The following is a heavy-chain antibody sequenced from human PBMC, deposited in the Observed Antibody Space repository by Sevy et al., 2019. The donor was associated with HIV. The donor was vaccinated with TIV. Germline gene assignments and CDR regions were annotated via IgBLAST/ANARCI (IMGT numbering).Heavy chain of an antibody. CDR2: TYYRSKWYN. V-gene: IGHV6-1*01. Sequence: SQTLSLTCAISGDSVSSNSAARNWIRQSPSRGLEWLGRTYYRSKWYNDYAVSVKSRITINPDKSKNHFSLQLNSVTPEDTAGYYCAREGGSYCSSTSCYRGGLFAAAVDYWGQGTLVTVSS. D-gene: IGHD2-2*02. CDR3: AREGGSYCSSTSCYRGGLFAAAVDY. J-gene: IGHJ4*02. CDR1: GDSVSSNSAA.